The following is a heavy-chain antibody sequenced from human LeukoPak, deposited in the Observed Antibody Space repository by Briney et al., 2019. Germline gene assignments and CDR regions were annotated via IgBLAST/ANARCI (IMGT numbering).Heavy chain of an antibody. CDR3: VKEDTHIVIPSSGFDM. J-gene: IGHJ3*02. Sequence: GGSLRLSCSASGFTFSRYAMHWVRQAPGKGLEYVSAISSNGGSTYYADSVKGRFTISRDNSRNTLHLQMSSLRVEDTAVYYCVKEDTHIVIPSSGFDMWGQGTMVTVSS. D-gene: IGHD2/OR15-2a*01. CDR1: GFTFSRYA. V-gene: IGHV3-64D*06. CDR2: ISSNGGST.